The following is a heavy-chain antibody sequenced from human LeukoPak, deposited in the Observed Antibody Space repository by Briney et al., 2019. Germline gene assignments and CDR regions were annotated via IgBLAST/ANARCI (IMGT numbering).Heavy chain of an antibody. CDR3: VRAVSGTLGGAFDI. CDR1: GYTFIDYF. D-gene: IGHD1-7*01. CDR2: INPNSGVT. V-gene: IGHV1-2*02. Sequence: ASVTLSCTASGYTFIDYFIHWMRQTPGQGLEWLGWINPNSGVTRYAQKFQDRVTMTRDTAAYMELSSLKSDDTAMYYCVRAVSGTLGGAFDIWGQGTAVTVSS. J-gene: IGHJ3*02.